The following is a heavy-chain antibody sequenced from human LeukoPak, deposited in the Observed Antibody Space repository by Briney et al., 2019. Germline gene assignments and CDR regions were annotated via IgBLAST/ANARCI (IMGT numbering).Heavy chain of an antibody. V-gene: IGHV3-15*01. CDR3: TTESPHYYDSSGYYYFDY. CDR2: IKSKTDGGTT. D-gene: IGHD3-22*01. J-gene: IGHJ4*02. CDR1: GFTFSNAW. Sequence: GGSLRLSCAASGFTFSNAWMSWVRQAPGKGLEWVGRIKSKTDGGTTDYAAPVKGRFTISSDDSKNTLYLQMNSLKTEDTAVYYCTTESPHYYDSSGYYYFDYWGQGTLVTVSS.